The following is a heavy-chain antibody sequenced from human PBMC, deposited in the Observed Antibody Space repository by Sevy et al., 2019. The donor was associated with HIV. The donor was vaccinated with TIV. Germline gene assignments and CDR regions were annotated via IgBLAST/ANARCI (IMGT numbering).Heavy chain of an antibody. CDR2: ITPNNGNT. D-gene: IGHD1-26*01. J-gene: IGHJ1*01. CDR1: GYTFTNYH. CDR3: ARAPSGGQGPGQYFHH. Sequence: ASVKVSCKASGYTFTNYHITWVRQAPGQGLEWMGWITPNNGNTEYVQRLQGRVTMTTDTSTSTAYMELRNLKSDDTAEYYCARAPSGGQGPGQYFHHWGQGTLVTVSS. V-gene: IGHV1-18*01.